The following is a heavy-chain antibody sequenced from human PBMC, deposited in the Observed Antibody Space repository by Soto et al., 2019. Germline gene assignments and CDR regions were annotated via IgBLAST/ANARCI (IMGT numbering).Heavy chain of an antibody. Sequence: PSETLSLTCAVYGGSFSGYYWSWIRQHPGKGLEWIGYIYYSGSTYYNPSLKSRVTISVDTSKNQFSLKLSSVTAADTAVYYCARVDPGYSSSWSSHQFDYWGQGTLVTVSS. D-gene: IGHD6-13*01. CDR2: IYYSGST. CDR1: GGSFSGYY. V-gene: IGHV4-31*11. J-gene: IGHJ4*02. CDR3: ARVDPGYSSSWSSHQFDY.